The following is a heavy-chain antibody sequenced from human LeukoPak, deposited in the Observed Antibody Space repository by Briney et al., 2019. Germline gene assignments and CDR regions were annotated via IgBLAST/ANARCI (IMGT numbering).Heavy chain of an antibody. CDR1: GGSFSGYY. CDR3: ARDVYYYDSGSYYYSDY. V-gene: IGHV4-34*01. J-gene: IGHJ4*02. D-gene: IGHD3-10*01. Sequence: SETLSLTCAVYGGSFSGYYWSWIRQPPGKGLEWIGEINHSGSTNYNPSLKSRVTISVDTSKNQFSLKLSSVTAADTAVYYCARDVYYYDSGSYYYSDYWGQGTLVTVSS. CDR2: INHSGST.